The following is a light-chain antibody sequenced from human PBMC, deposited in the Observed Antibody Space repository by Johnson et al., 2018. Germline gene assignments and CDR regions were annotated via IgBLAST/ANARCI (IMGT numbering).Light chain of an antibody. Sequence: QSVLTQPPSVSAAPGQKVTISCSGSSSNIGNNYVSWYQQLPGTAPKLLIYENNKRPSGIPDRFSGSKSGTSATLGITGLLTGDEADYYCGTWDSSPSAGNVFGTWTKVTVL. CDR2: ENN. CDR1: SSNIGNNY. V-gene: IGLV1-51*02. CDR3: GTWDSSPSAGNV. J-gene: IGLJ1*01.